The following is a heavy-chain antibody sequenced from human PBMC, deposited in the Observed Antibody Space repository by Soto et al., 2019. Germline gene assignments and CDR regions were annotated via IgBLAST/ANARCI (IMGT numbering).Heavy chain of an antibody. CDR3: ARMENLYNWFDP. V-gene: IGHV1-46*01. J-gene: IGHJ5*02. Sequence: ASVKVSCKASGYTFTSYYMHWVRQAPGQGLEWMGIINPSGGSTSYAQKFQDRVTMTRDTSTSTVYMELRSLRSDDTAVYYCARMENLYNWFDPWGQGTLVTVSS. CDR2: INPSGGST. D-gene: IGHD1-7*01. CDR1: GYTFTSYY.